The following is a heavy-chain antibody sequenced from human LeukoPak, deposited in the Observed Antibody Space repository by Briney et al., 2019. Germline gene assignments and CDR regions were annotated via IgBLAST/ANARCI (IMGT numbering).Heavy chain of an antibody. D-gene: IGHD3-10*02. CDR3: AELGITMSGGV. CDR2: ISSSGSTI. V-gene: IGHV3-48*03. CDR1: GFTFSSYE. J-gene: IGHJ6*04. Sequence: PGGSLRLSCAASGFTFSSYEMNWGRQPPGKGLEWVSYISSSGSTIYYPDSVKGRFTISGDNAKNSLYLKMNSLRAEDTAVYYCAELGITMSGGVWGKGSTVTISS.